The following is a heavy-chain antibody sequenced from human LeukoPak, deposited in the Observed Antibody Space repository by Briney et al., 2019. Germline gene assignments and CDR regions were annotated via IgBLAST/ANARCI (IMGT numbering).Heavy chain of an antibody. J-gene: IGHJ3*02. CDR3: AKDHGDFDAFDI. Sequence: GGSLRLSCAASGFTVSSYYMYWVRQAPGKGLEWVAVISYDGYNKYYADSVRGRFTISRDNSKNTLSLQMNSLRAEDTAVYYCAKDHGDFDAFDICGQGTMVTVSS. V-gene: IGHV3-30*18. CDR2: ISYDGYNK. D-gene: IGHD7-27*01. CDR1: GFTVSSYY.